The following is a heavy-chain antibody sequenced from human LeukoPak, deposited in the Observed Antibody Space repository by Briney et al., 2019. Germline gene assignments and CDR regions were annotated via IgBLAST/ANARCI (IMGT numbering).Heavy chain of an antibody. J-gene: IGHJ4*02. D-gene: IGHD1-26*01. V-gene: IGHV4-59*08. CDR2: IYYSGST. CDR1: GGSISRYY. CDR3: ARHDMDVAGGGLDYFDY. Sequence: SDTLSLTCTVSGGSISRYYWSWIRQPPGKELEWMGYIYYSGSTNYNPSLKSRVTISVDRSKNQFSLNLSSATAADTAVYYCARHDMDVAGGGLDYFDYWGQGTLVTV.